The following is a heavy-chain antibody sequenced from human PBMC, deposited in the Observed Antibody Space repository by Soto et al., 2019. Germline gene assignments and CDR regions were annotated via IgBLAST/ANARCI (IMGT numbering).Heavy chain of an antibody. CDR1: GFTFSNAW. V-gene: IGHV3-15*01. D-gene: IGHD6-13*01. Sequence: EVQLVESGGGLVKPGGSLRLSCAASGFTFSNAWMSWVRQAPGKGLEWVGRVKSKTDGGTTDYAAPVKGRFTISRDDSNNTLYLQMNSLKTEDTAVYYCSTIPYSSSYRWGQGTLVTVSS. CDR2: VKSKTDGGTT. J-gene: IGHJ4*02. CDR3: STIPYSSSYR.